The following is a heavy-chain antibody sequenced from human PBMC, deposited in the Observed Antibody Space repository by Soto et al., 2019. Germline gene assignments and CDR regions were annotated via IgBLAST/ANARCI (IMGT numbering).Heavy chain of an antibody. CDR3: ARGMGYAAMVPYWFDP. D-gene: IGHD5-18*01. J-gene: IGHJ5*02. CDR2: ISAYNGNT. CDR1: GYSFTSYG. Sequence: ASVKVSCKASGYSFTSYGISWVRQAPGQGLEWMGWISAYNGNTNYAQKLQGRVTMTTDTSTSIAYMELRSLRSDDTAVYYCARGMGYAAMVPYWFDPWGQGTLVTVSS. V-gene: IGHV1-18*01.